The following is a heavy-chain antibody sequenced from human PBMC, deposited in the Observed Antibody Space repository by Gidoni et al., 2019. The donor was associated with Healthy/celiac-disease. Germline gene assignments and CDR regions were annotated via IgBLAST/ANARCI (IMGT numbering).Heavy chain of an antibody. V-gene: IGHV3-30-3*01. CDR2: ISYDGSNK. CDR1: GFTFSSYA. J-gene: IGHJ4*02. Sequence: QVQLVESGGGVVQPGRSLRLSCAASGFTFSSYAMHWVRQAPGKGLEWVAVISYDGSNKYYADSVKGRFTISRDNSKNTLYLQMNSLRAEDTAVYYCARGWIQLWSPFDYWGQGTLVTVSS. D-gene: IGHD5-18*01. CDR3: ARGWIQLWSPFDY.